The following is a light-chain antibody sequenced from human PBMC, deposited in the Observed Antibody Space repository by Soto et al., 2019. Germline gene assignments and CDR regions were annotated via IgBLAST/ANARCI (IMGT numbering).Light chain of an antibody. CDR2: ADD. CDR3: QSYGATHVV. CDR1: GGGIASNY. J-gene: IGLJ2*01. V-gene: IGLV6-57*02. Sequence: NFMLTQPHSVSESPGKTVTISCAGSGGGIASNYVQWYQQRPGSAPTPVIYADDQRPSGVPDRFSGSLDISSNSASLTISGLTTEDEADYYCQSYGATHVVFGGGTKLTVL.